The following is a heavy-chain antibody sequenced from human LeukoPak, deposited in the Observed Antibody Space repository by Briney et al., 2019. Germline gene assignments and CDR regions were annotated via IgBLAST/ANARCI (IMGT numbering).Heavy chain of an antibody. D-gene: IGHD6-25*01. V-gene: IGHV4-59*01. J-gene: IGHJ4*02. CDR1: GGSINSYS. CDR2: FYYTGST. CDR3: ARHSGDY. Sequence: PSETLSLTCTVSGGSINSYSWSWIRQPPGKGLEWIGYFYYTGSTNYNPSLKSRVTISVDTSKNQFSLNLNSVTAADTAVYYCARHSGDYWGQGTLVSVSS.